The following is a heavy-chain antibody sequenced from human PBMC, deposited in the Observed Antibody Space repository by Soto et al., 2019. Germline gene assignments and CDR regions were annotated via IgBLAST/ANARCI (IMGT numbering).Heavy chain of an antibody. Sequence: QMQLQQWGAGLLKASETLSLTCSVSGGSFSGYYLAWMRQPPGKGLEWIGEINHAGSTKYHPSVRXXFXLSVDLSSTHFPLRLSSVTAADSAVYYCARQFGPAYRYGMDVWGQGITVTVSS. V-gene: IGHV4-34*01. CDR1: GGSFSGYY. CDR2: INHAGST. CDR3: ARQFGPAYRYGMDV. D-gene: IGHD3-3*01. J-gene: IGHJ6*02.